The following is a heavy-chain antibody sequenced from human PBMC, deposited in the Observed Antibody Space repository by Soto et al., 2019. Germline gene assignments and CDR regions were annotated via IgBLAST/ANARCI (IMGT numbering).Heavy chain of an antibody. CDR1: GGSINTFY. CDR2: IFSSGST. V-gene: IGHV4-4*07. D-gene: IGHD5-12*01. J-gene: IGHJ4*02. CDR3: AREGSYSAYNFAHGIQLWSFDF. Sequence: PSETLSLTCTVSGGSINTFYWGWVRQPAGKGLEWIGRIFSSGSTSFNPCPESRVAMSVDTSKNHFSLNLSSVTAADMAVYYCAREGSYSAYNFAHGIQLWSFDFWGQGAMVTVSS.